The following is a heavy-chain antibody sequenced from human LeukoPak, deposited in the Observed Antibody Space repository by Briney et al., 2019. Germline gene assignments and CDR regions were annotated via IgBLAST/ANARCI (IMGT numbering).Heavy chain of an antibody. V-gene: IGHV3-23*01. D-gene: IGHD2-21*02. J-gene: IGHJ3*02. Sequence: GGSLRLSCAASGFTFSSYGMSWVRQAPGKGLEWVSSITGSGGSTYYADSVKGRFTISRDNSKNTLYVQMNSLRAEDTAVYYCATELAYCGGDCFGAFDIWGQGTMVTVSS. CDR2: ITGSGGST. CDR1: GFTFSSYG. CDR3: ATELAYCGGDCFGAFDI.